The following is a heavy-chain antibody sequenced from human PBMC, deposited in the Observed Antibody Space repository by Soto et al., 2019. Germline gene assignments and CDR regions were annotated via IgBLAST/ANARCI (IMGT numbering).Heavy chain of an antibody. Sequence: GGSLRLSCAASGFTFSGYSMFWVRPAPGEGLEYVSAINTNGVNTFYAKSVKGRFTISRDNSKKTMYLQMGSLRAEDMAVYYCARGRVEDSSGWATYFDYWGQGTLVTVSS. CDR3: ARGRVEDSSGWATYFDY. CDR2: INTNGVNT. V-gene: IGHV3-64*01. CDR1: GFTFSGYS. D-gene: IGHD6-19*01. J-gene: IGHJ4*02.